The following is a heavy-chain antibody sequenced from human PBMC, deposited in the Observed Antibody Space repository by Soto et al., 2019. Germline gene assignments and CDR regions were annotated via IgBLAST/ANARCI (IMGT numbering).Heavy chain of an antibody. D-gene: IGHD3-16*02. V-gene: IGHV3-48*02. CDR1: GFTFSSYS. J-gene: IGHJ5*02. CDR3: PRGEGDSVWGSYRTYHGFDP. CDR2: ISSSSSTI. Sequence: EVQLVESGGGLVQPGGSLRLSCAASGFTFSSYSMNWVRQAPGKGLEWVSYISSSSSTIYYADSVKGRFTISRDNAKNSLYLQMNSLRDEDTAVYYCPRGEGDSVWGSYRTYHGFDPWGQGTLVTVSS.